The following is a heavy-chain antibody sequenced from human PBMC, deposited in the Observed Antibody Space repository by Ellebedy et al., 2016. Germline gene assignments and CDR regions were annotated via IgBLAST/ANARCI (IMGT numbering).Heavy chain of an antibody. CDR3: AKGLEGVVIRGAWDYYGMDV. CDR2: ISYDGSNK. D-gene: IGHD3-3*01. CDR1: GFTFSSYG. J-gene: IGHJ6*02. V-gene: IGHV3-30*18. Sequence: GGSLRLSCAASGFTFSSYGMHWVRQAPGKGLEWVAVISYDGSNKYYADSVKGRFTISKDNSKNTLYLQMNSLRAEDTAVYYCAKGLEGVVIRGAWDYYGMDVWGQGTTVTVSS.